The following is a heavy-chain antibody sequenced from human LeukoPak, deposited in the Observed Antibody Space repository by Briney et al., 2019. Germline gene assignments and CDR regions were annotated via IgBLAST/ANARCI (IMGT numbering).Heavy chain of an antibody. CDR3: ARANYYDLSGYPLADDY. Sequence: GGSLRLSCTVSGFTFSSYSMNWVRQAPGKGLEWVSYINGMSRTIFYADSVKGRFTVSRDNAKNSLHLQMNSLRDEDMAVYYCARANYYDLSGYPLADDYWGQGTLVTVSS. CDR2: INGMSRTI. J-gene: IGHJ4*02. CDR1: GFTFSSYS. D-gene: IGHD3-22*01. V-gene: IGHV3-48*02.